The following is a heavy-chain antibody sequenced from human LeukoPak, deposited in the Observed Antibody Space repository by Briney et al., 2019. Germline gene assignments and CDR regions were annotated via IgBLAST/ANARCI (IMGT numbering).Heavy chain of an antibody. Sequence: PGGSLRLSCAASGFTFSNYAMSWVRQAPGKGLEWVSTISSSGGSTYYADSVKGRFTISRDNPKNTLYLQMNSLRAEDTAVYYCAAPPSDYWGQGTLVTVSS. CDR2: ISSSGGST. CDR1: GFTFSNYA. CDR3: AAPPSDY. V-gene: IGHV3-23*01. J-gene: IGHJ4*02.